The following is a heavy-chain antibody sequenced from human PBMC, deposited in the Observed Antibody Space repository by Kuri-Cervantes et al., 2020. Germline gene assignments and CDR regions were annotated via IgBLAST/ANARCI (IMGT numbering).Heavy chain of an antibody. CDR2: IYSAGST. CDR1: GFTVSSNY. J-gene: IGHJ4*02. Sequence: GGSLRLSCVASGFTVSSNYMIWVRQAPGKGLEWVSVIYSAGSTYYADSVKCGFTISSDNSKNTLYHQINSLIAEDTAVYYCARQPCSGGSCYLDYWGRGTLVTVSS. D-gene: IGHD2-15*01. CDR3: ARQPCSGGSCYLDY. V-gene: IGHV3-66*04.